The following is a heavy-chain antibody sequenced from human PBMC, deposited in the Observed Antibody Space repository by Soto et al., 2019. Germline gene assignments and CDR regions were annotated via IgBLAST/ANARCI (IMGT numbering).Heavy chain of an antibody. J-gene: IGHJ4*02. D-gene: IGHD3-3*01. CDR2: ISYDGSNK. CDR1: GFTFSSSA. Sequence: PGGSLRLSCAASGFTFSSSAMHWVRQAPGKGLEWVAVISYDGSNKYYADSVKGRFTISRDNSKNTLYLQMNSLRAEDTAVYYCAAELADHYDFWSGYYTSPFLDYWGQGTLVTVSS. CDR3: AAELADHYDFWSGYYTSPFLDY. V-gene: IGHV3-30-3*01.